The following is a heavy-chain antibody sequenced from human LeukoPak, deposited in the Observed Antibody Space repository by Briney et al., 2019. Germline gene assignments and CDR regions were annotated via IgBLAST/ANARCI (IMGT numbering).Heavy chain of an antibody. J-gene: IGHJ4*02. CDR3: VRSLRSADF. CDR2: ISTDGSQT. V-gene: IGHV3-74*01. Sequence: PGGSLRLSCAASGFTFSNYWMHWVRQAPGQGLMWVSQISTDGSQTFYAASVKGRFTISRDNAKNTLFLQMDSLRAEDTALYYCVRSLRSADFWGQGTLVTVSS. CDR1: GFTFSNYW.